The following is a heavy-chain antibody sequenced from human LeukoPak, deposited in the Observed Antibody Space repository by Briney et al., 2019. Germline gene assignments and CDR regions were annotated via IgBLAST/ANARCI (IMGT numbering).Heavy chain of an antibody. V-gene: IGHV2-5*01. CDR1: GFSLSTRGVS. J-gene: IGHJ4*02. D-gene: IGHD3-22*01. CDR2: IYWNDDK. Sequence: SGPTLVNPTQTLTLTCAFSGFSLSTRGVSVAWIRQPPGKALEWLALIYWNDDKRCSPSLKSRFTITKDTSKNQVVLTMTNMDPVDTATYYCAHKSSSAYYFDYWGQGTLVTVSS. CDR3: AHKSSSAYYFDY.